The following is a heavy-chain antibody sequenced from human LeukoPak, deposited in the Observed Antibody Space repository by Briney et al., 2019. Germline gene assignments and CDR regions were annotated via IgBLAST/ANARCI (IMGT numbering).Heavy chain of an antibody. D-gene: IGHD3-16*01. J-gene: IGHJ4*02. V-gene: IGHV3-64*05. CDR2: ISSNGATT. Sequence: GGSLRLSCSASGFTFSSYAMHWVRQAPGKGLEYASAISSNGATTYYADSVKGRFTISRDNSKNTLYFQMSSLRPEDTAVYYCVKIVMAGGYFDYWGQGTLVTVSS. CDR1: GFTFSSYA. CDR3: VKIVMAGGYFDY.